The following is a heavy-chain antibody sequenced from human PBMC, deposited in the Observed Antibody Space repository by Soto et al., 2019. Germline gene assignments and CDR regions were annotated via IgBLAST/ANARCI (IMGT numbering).Heavy chain of an antibody. D-gene: IGHD2-15*01. Sequence: GGSLRLSCAASGFSFNRYGMHWVRQAPGKGLEWVASVSSNGSSQYYADSVKGRFTISRDNSKSTLFLQLNSLRVDDTAVYYCAKDRVIPLRPIWPDPWGQGTLVTVSS. CDR2: VSSNGSSQ. J-gene: IGHJ5*02. CDR1: GFSFNRYG. V-gene: IGHV3-30*18. CDR3: AKDRVIPLRPIWPDP.